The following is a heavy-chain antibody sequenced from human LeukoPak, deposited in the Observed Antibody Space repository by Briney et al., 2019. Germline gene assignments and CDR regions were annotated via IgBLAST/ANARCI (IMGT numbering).Heavy chain of an antibody. CDR2: IYYSGST. J-gene: IGHJ5*02. D-gene: IGHD3-22*01. CDR3: ARVYDSSGYGWLDP. V-gene: IGHV4-30-4*01. Sequence: SQTLSLTCTVSGGSISSGDYYWSWIRQPPGKGLEWIGYIYYSGSTYYNSSLKSRVTISVDTSKNQFSLKLSSVTAADTAVYHCARVYDSSGYGWLDPWGQGTLVTVSS. CDR1: GGSISSGDYY.